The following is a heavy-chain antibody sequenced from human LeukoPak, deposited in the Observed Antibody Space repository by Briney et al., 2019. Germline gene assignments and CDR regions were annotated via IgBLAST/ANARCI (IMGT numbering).Heavy chain of an antibody. V-gene: IGHV3-7*04. CDR3: ARFPRILDY. CDR1: GFSFSVYW. D-gene: IGHD5-18*01. Sequence: GGSLRLSCTASGFSFSVYWMTWVRQTPGKGLEWVGNINQDGSETYYVDSVKGRFTISRDNTKNSLYLQMDSLRAEDTAVYYCARFPRILDYRGQGTLVTVSS. CDR2: INQDGSET. J-gene: IGHJ4*02.